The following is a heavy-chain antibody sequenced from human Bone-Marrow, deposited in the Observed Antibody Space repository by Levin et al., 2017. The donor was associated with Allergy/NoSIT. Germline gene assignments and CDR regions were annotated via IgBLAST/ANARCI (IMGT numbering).Heavy chain of an antibody. CDR2: MNPNSGNT. D-gene: IGHD2-15*01. V-gene: IGHV1-8*02. CDR1: GYTFTSYH. J-gene: IGHJ5*02. CDR3: ARMDAHLGSCSGDGCSNWFDP. Sequence: GASVKVSCKASGYTFTSYHINWVRQAPGQGLEWMGWMNPNSGNTGYAQKFQGRVSLTRSTSISTAYMELSSLRSEDTAVYYCARMDAHLGSCSGDGCSNWFDPWGQGTLVTVSS.